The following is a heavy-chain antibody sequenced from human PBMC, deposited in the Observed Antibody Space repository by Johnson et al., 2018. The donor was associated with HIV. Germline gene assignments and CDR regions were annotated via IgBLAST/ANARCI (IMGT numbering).Heavy chain of an antibody. D-gene: IGHD6-13*01. V-gene: IGHV3-30-3*01. CDR3: ASSNVIGYSNYPDAFDI. J-gene: IGHJ3*02. CDR1: GFTFSSYA. Sequence: QMLLVESGGGVVQPGRSLRLSCAASGFTFSSYALHWVRQAPGKGLDWVAIISYDGSNEYYADSVKGRFTISRDNSKNTLYLQMNSLRAEDTAVYYCASSNVIGYSNYPDAFDIWGQGTMVTVSS. CDR2: ISYDGSNE.